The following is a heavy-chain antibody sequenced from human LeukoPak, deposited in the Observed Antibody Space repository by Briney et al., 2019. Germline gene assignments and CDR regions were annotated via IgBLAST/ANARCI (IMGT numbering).Heavy chain of an antibody. CDR2: ISSSSSYI. D-gene: IGHD3-16*02. CDR1: GFSFRSYN. CDR3: ARGSGRYDYVWGSYRSNWFDP. Sequence: GGSLRLSCAASGFSFRSYNMNWVRQAPGKGLEWVSSISSSSSYIYYVDSVKGRFTISRDNAKNSLYLQMNSLRAEDTAVYYCARGSGRYDYVWGSYRSNWFDPWGQGTLVTVSS. J-gene: IGHJ5*02. V-gene: IGHV3-21*01.